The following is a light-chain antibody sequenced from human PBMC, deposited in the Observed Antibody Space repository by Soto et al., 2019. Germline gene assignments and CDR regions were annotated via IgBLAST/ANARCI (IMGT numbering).Light chain of an antibody. V-gene: IGLV1-44*01. CDR2: RNN. J-gene: IGLJ3*02. CDR3: AAWDDGLNGWV. CDR1: YSNIGTNT. Sequence: QPVLTQPPSASGTPGQRVTISCSGSYSNIGTNTLNWYQQLPGTAPKLLIYRNNQRPSGVPDRFSGSKSGTSASLTICGPQSEDEADYYCAAWDDGLNGWVFGGGTKLTVL.